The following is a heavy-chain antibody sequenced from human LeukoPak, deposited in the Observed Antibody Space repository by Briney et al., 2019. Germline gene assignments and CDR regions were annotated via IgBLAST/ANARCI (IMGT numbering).Heavy chain of an antibody. J-gene: IGHJ6*03. V-gene: IGHV4-34*01. D-gene: IGHD3/OR15-3a*01. CDR2: INHSGST. CDR3: ASWTIYYYYMDV. CDR1: GGSFSGYY. Sequence: SETLSLTCAVYGGSFSGYYWSWIRQPPGKGLEWIGEINHSGSTNYNPSLKSRVTISVDTSKNQFSLKLSSVTAADTAVYYCASWTIYYYYMDVWGKGTTVTVPS.